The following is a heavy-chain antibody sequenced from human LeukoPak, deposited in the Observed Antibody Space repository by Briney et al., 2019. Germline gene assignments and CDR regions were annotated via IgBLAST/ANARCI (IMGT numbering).Heavy chain of an antibody. CDR3: AHSQKWGGNGAFHY. J-gene: IGHJ4*02. Sequence: KASETLSLTCTVSGGSITIGSYYWGWIRQPPGKGLEWIGSVYYTGRTHFNPSLKSRVTIYVETSRKHFSLRLSSVTAADTAVYYCAHSQKWGGNGAFHYWGQGSLVTVSS. CDR1: GGSITIGSYY. D-gene: IGHD4-23*01. CDR2: VYYTGRT. V-gene: IGHV4-39*02.